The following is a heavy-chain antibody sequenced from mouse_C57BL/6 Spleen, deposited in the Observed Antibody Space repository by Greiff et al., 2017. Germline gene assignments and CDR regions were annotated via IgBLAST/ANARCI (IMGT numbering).Heavy chain of an antibody. V-gene: IGHV1-81*01. CDR2: IYPRSGNT. Sequence: VQLQQSGAELARPGASVKLSCKASGYTFTSYGISWVKQRTGQGLEWIGEIYPRSGNTYYNQKFKGKATLTADKSSSTAYMELRSLTSEDSAVYVCARYGVVPRFDYWGQGTTLTVSA. CDR3: ARYGVVPRFDY. CDR1: GYTFTSYG. D-gene: IGHD1-1*01. J-gene: IGHJ2*01.